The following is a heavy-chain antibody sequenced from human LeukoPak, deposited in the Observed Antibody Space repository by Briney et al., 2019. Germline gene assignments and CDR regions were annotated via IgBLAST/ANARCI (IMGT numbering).Heavy chain of an antibody. CDR1: GFTVSSNY. CDR2: IYKNAIT. D-gene: IGHD4-17*01. Sequence: GGSLRLSCAASGFTVSSNYMTWVRQAPGKGLEWVSVIYKNAITYYADTVKGRFTISRDNSKNMLYLQMNSLGAEDTAVYYCARDDGDYRRGVDYWGQGTLVTVSS. V-gene: IGHV3-53*01. CDR3: ARDDGDYRRGVDY. J-gene: IGHJ4*02.